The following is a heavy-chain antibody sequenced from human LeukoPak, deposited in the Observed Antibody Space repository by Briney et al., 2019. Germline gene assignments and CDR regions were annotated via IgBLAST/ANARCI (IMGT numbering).Heavy chain of an antibody. Sequence: ASVKVSCKAFGYTFTSNYMHWVRQAPGQGPEWMGVISPSGGSTTYAQKFQGRVTLTRDMSTSTDYLELSSLRSEDTAVYYCARSLVVRGVIGVVDYWGQGTLVTVSS. D-gene: IGHD3-10*01. CDR1: GYTFTSNY. J-gene: IGHJ4*02. CDR2: ISPSGGST. CDR3: ARSLVVRGVIGVVDY. V-gene: IGHV1-46*01.